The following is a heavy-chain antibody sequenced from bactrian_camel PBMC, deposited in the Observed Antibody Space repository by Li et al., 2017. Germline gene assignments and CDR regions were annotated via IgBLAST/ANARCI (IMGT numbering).Heavy chain of an antibody. Sequence: HVQLVESGGGSVQAGGSLRLSCTASPDISSTISSSCMGWFRQAPGKERELVAVVYHTTGNTYYPDSTKGRFTLSRDNAKGTLNLQMNSLTPEDTGMYYCAAAWDKDINDLDDPDEYNYWGQG. D-gene: IGHD1*01. CDR3: AAAWDKDINDLDDPDEYNY. CDR1: PDISSTISSSC. J-gene: IGHJ4*01. V-gene: IGHV3S54*01. CDR2: VYHTTGNT.